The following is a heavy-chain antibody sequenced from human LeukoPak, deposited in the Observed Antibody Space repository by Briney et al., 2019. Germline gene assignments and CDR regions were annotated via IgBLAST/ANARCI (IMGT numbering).Heavy chain of an antibody. CDR1: GFTFDDYA. CDR3: TTAGDYVWGTYRIHFDY. J-gene: IGHJ4*02. Sequence: GGSLRLSCAASGFTFDDYAMHWVRQASGKGLEWVGRIRSKANSYATAYAASVKGRFTISRDDSKNTAYLQMNSLKIEDTAVYYCTTAGDYVWGTYRIHFDYWGQGSLVTVSS. D-gene: IGHD3-16*02. CDR2: IRSKANSYAT. V-gene: IGHV3-73*01.